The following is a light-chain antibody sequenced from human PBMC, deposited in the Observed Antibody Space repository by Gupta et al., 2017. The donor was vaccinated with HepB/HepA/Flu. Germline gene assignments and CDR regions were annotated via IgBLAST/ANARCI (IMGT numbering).Light chain of an antibody. Sequence: QSVLTQAPSASGTPGQRVTISCSGSSSNVGSNNVTWYQHLTAPAPNLLIHSNDQRRSAAPARFSASKSGTSASLATTWLQAEDVADYYCASWDDTLSGLVFGGGTKRTVL. CDR3: ASWDDTLSGLV. CDR1: SSNVGSNN. V-gene: IGLV1-44*01. J-gene: IGLJ2*01. CDR2: SND.